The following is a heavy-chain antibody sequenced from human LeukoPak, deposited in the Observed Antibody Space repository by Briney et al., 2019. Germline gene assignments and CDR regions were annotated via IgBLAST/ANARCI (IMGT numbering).Heavy chain of an antibody. V-gene: IGHV3-48*01. D-gene: IGHD6-13*01. J-gene: IGHJ4*02. Sequence: GGSLRLSCAASGFIFSSHWMGWVRQAPGKGLEWVSYINSRSSTIYYADSVKGRFTISRDNAKNSLYLQMNSLRAEDTAVYYCARYWSSWSADYWGQGTLVTVSS. CDR1: GFIFSSHW. CDR2: INSRSSTI. CDR3: ARYWSSWSADY.